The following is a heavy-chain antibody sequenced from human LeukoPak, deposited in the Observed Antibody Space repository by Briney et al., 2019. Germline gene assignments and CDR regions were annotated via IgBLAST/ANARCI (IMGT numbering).Heavy chain of an antibody. Sequence: GGSLRLSCAASEFTFNSYWMSWVRQAPGKGLEWVSVLYTGGDTYYADSVKGRFTISRDNSKNTLYLQMNSLRAEDTAVYYCARAGYTGYGILCYWGQGTLVTVSS. J-gene: IGHJ4*02. D-gene: IGHD5-12*01. CDR3: ARAGYTGYGILCY. CDR2: LYTGGDT. V-gene: IGHV3-53*01. CDR1: EFTFNSYW.